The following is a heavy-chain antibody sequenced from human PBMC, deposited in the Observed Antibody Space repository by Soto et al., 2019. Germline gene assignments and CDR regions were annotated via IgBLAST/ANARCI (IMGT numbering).Heavy chain of an antibody. D-gene: IGHD3-22*01. CDR3: ARGGDTSGSWPRY. Sequence: LRLSCAASGFTFSSYSMNWVRQAPGKGLEWVSSISSSSTYIYYADSVKGRFTISRDDAKNSLFLQMSSLRVEDTAVYYCARGGDTSGSWPRYWGQGTLVTVSS. V-gene: IGHV3-21*01. J-gene: IGHJ4*02. CDR2: ISSSSTYI. CDR1: GFTFSSYS.